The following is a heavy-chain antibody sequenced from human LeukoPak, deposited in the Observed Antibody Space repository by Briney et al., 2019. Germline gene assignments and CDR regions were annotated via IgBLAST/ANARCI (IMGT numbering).Heavy chain of an antibody. Sequence: ASXKVSCKASGGTFISYAISWVRQAPGQGLEGMGRIIPIFGTANYAQKFRGRVTITTDESTSTAYMELSSLRSEDTAVYYCARGRYCSGGSCYSDYWGQGTLVTVSS. D-gene: IGHD2-15*01. CDR3: ARGRYCSGGSCYSDY. V-gene: IGHV1-69*05. CDR1: GGTFISYA. CDR2: IIPIFGTA. J-gene: IGHJ4*02.